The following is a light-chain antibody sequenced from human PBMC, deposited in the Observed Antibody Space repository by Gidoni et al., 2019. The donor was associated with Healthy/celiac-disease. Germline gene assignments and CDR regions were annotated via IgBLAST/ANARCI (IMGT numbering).Light chain of an antibody. V-gene: IGKV3-15*01. Sequence: IVIPQSPATLSVSPGERATLSCRASQSVSSNLAWYQQKPGQAPRLLIYGASTRATGIPARFSGSGSGTEFTLTISSLQSEDFAVYYCQQCNNWPRTFGRGTKVEIK. CDR3: QQCNNWPRT. CDR1: QSVSSN. CDR2: GAS. J-gene: IGKJ1*01.